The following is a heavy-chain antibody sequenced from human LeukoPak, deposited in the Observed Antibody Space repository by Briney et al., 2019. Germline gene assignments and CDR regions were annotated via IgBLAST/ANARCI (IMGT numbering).Heavy chain of an antibody. CDR2: IIPIFGTA. V-gene: IGHV1-69*13. Sequence: SVKVSCKASGGTFSSYAISWVRQAPGQGLEWMGGIIPIFGTANYAQKFQGRVTITADESTSTAYMELSSLRSEDTAVYYCARAGYYYYYMDVWGKGTTVTISS. CDR3: ARAGYYYYYMDV. J-gene: IGHJ6*03. CDR1: GGTFSSYA.